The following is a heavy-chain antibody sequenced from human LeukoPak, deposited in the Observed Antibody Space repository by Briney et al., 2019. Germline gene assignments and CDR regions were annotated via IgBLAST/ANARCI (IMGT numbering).Heavy chain of an antibody. CDR2: IIPIFGTA. Sequence: SVKVSCKASGVTFSSYAISWVRQAPGQGLEWMGGIIPIFGTANYAQKFQGRVTITTDESTSTAYMERSSLRSEDTAVYYCARGVLDIYYDYWGQGTLVTVSS. V-gene: IGHV1-69*05. J-gene: IGHJ4*02. CDR3: ARGVLDIYYDY. D-gene: IGHD2-2*03. CDR1: GVTFSSYA.